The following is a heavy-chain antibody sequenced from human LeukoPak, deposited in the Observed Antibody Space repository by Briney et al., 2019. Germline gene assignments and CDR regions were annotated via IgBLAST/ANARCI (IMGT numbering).Heavy chain of an antibody. Sequence: GSLRLSCAASGFTFSSYWMSWVRQAPGKGLEWVANIKQDGSEKYYVDSVKGRFTISRDNAKNSLYLQMNSLRAEDTAVYYCARGGSYLGVAFDIWGQGTMVTVSS. CDR3: ARGGSYLGVAFDI. D-gene: IGHD1-26*01. CDR1: GFTFSSYW. J-gene: IGHJ3*02. V-gene: IGHV3-7*01. CDR2: IKQDGSEK.